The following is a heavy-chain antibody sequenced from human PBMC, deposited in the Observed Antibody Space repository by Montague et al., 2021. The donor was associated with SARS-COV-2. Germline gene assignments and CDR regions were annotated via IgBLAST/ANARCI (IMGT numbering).Heavy chain of an antibody. J-gene: IGHJ6*01. V-gene: IGHV4-31*03. CDR3: AREPRVGQLLSIYYYGMGV. CDR2: IYYSDST. Sequence: TLSLTCTVSGASISSGGYYWSCIRQNPGKGLEWIGYIYYSDSTYSNPSLKSRVTISVDTSKNPVSLKLSSVTAADTAVYYCAREPRVGQLLSIYYYGMGVWGPLTTV. D-gene: IGHD2-2*01. CDR1: GASISSGGYY.